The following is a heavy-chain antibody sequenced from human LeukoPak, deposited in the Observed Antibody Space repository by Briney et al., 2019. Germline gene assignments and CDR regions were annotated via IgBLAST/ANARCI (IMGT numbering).Heavy chain of an antibody. J-gene: IGHJ4*02. D-gene: IGHD6-19*01. V-gene: IGHV1-69*13. CDR3: ARDHGPWCSSGWCFDY. Sequence: GASVKVSCKASGGTFSSYAISRVRQAPGQGLEWVGGIIPIFGTANYAQKFQGRVTITADESTSTAYMELSSLRSEDTAVYYCARDHGPWCSSGWCFDYWGQGTLVTVSS. CDR1: GGTFSSYA. CDR2: IIPIFGTA.